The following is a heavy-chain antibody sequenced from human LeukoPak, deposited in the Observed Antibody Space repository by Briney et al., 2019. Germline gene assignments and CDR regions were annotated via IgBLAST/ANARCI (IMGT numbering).Heavy chain of an antibody. CDR1: GVTFSSYG. D-gene: IGHD1-26*01. CDR2: ISSDGNDK. CDR3: AKSDQVGATDY. Sequence: GGSLRLSCAASGVTFSSYGMHWVRQAPGKGLEWVALISSDGNDKLYGDSVKGRFTISRDDSKSTLYLQMNSLRAEDTAVYYCAKSDQVGATDYWGQGTLVTVSS. V-gene: IGHV3-30*18. J-gene: IGHJ4*02.